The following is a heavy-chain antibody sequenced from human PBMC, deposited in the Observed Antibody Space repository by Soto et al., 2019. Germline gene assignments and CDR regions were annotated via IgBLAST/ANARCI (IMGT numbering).Heavy chain of an antibody. Sequence: GASVKVSCKASGYTFTSYGISWVRQAPGQGLEWMGWISAYNGNTNYAQKLQGRVTMTTDTSTSTAYMELRSLRSDDTAVYYCARDAPYCSGGSCYSYAFDIWAKGQWSPSPQ. D-gene: IGHD2-15*01. CDR1: GYTFTSYG. CDR3: ARDAPYCSGGSCYSYAFDI. J-gene: IGHJ3*02. V-gene: IGHV1-18*01. CDR2: ISAYNGNT.